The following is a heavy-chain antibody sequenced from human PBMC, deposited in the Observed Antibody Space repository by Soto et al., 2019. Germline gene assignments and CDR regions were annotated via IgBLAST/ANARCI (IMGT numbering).Heavy chain of an antibody. CDR1: GFTFSSYG. V-gene: IGHV3-33*01. CDR3: ARDYCGGDCYFFAY. Sequence: QVQLVESGGGVVQPGRSLRLSCAASGFTFSSYGMHWVRQAPGKGLEWVAVIWYDGSNKYYADSVKGRFTISSDNSKNTMYLQMNSLRAEDTAVYYCARDYCGGDCYFFAYWSQGTLVTVSS. CDR2: IWYDGSNK. D-gene: IGHD2-21*01. J-gene: IGHJ4*02.